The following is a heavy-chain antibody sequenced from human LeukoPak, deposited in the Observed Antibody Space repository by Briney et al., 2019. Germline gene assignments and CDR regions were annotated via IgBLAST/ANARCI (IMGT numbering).Heavy chain of an antibody. D-gene: IGHD6-19*01. CDR3: ANSRSRSGALDY. J-gene: IGHJ4*02. Sequence: ASVKVSCKASGGTLSSYAISWVRQAPGQGLEWMGRIIPILGIANYAQKFQGRVTITADKSTSTAYMELSSLRSEDTAVYYCANSRSRSGALDYWGQGTLVTVSS. CDR2: IIPILGIA. CDR1: GGTLSSYA. V-gene: IGHV1-69*04.